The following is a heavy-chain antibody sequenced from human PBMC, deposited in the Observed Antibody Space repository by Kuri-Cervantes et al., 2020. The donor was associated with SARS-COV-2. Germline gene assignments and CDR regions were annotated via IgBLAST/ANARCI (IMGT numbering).Heavy chain of an antibody. CDR2: IYYSGST. V-gene: IGHV4-59*01. CDR1: GGSISSYY. J-gene: IGHJ5*02. D-gene: IGHD3-10*01. CDR3: ARSSGGYDARFDP. Sequence: ESLKISCTVSGGSISSYYWSWIRQPPGKGLEWIGYIYYSGSTNYNPSLKSRVTTSVDTSKNQFSLKLSSVTAADTAVYYCARSSGGYDARFDPWGQGTLVTVSS.